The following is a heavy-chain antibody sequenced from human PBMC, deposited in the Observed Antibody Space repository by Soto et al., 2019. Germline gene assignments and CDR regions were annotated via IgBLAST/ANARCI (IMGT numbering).Heavy chain of an antibody. CDR3: ARVRGGYYGSGSYYPPDY. J-gene: IGHJ4*02. CDR2: IYYSGST. V-gene: IGHV4-59*01. CDR1: DDSISSYF. Sequence: PSETLSLTCTVSDDSISSYFWNWIRQPPGTGLEWIGYIYYSGSTNYNPSLKSRVTISVDTSKNQFSLKLSSVTAADTAVYYCARVRGGYYGSGSYYPPDYWGQGTLVTVSS. D-gene: IGHD3-10*01.